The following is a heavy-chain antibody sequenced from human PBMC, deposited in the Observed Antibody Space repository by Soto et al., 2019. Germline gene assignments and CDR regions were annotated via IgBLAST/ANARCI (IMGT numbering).Heavy chain of an antibody. J-gene: IGHJ5*01. CDR3: IGMTAGWFDS. D-gene: IGHD1-1*01. CDR1: GYTVNTYA. Sequence: QVPLVQSGAEVKKPGASVKVSCKVSGYTVNTYAISWVRQAPGQGLEWVGWISAYNGNTNYAQNLQGRVTMTIDTSTTTAAIEGRSLRSDDTAVYYCIGMTAGWFDSWGQGTLVTVSS. CDR2: ISAYNGNT. V-gene: IGHV1-18*01.